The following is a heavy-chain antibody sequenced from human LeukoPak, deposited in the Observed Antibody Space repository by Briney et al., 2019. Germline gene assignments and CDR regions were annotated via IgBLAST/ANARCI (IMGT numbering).Heavy chain of an antibody. J-gene: IGHJ4*02. Sequence: SQTLSLTCAVSGGSISSRGYSWSWIRQPPGKGLEWIGYIYHSGSTYYNPSLKSRVTISVDRSKNQFSLKLSSVTAADTAVYYCARTVVVPAAMPYYFDYWGQGTLVTVSS. D-gene: IGHD2-2*01. CDR3: ARTVVVPAAMPYYFDY. CDR2: IYHSGST. CDR1: GGSISSRGYS. V-gene: IGHV4-30-2*01.